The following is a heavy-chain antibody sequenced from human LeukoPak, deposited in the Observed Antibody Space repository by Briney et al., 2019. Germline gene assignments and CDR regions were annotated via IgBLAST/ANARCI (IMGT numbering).Heavy chain of an antibody. CDR1: GYTFTSYD. J-gene: IGHJ3*02. Sequence: ASVKVSCKASGYTFTSYDINWVRQATGQGLEWMGWMNPNSGNTGYAQKFQGRVTMTRNTSISTAYMELSSLRSEDTAVYYCASGVQGQLDDAFDIWGQGTMVTVSS. CDR2: MNPNSGNT. V-gene: IGHV1-8*01. D-gene: IGHD6-13*01. CDR3: ASGVQGQLDDAFDI.